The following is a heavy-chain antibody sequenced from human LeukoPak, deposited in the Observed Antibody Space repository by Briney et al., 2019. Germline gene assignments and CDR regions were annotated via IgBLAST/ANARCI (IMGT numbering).Heavy chain of an antibody. CDR3: ARVGASGSYAWHYYYYYMDV. Sequence: PSETLSLTCTVSGGSISSYYWSWIRQPPGKGLEWIGYIYYSGSTNYNPSLKSRVTISVDTSKNQFSLKLSSVTAADTAVYYCARVGASGSYAWHYYYYYMDVWGKGTTVTVSS. CDR2: IYYSGST. D-gene: IGHD1-26*01. J-gene: IGHJ6*03. CDR1: GGSISSYY. V-gene: IGHV4-59*08.